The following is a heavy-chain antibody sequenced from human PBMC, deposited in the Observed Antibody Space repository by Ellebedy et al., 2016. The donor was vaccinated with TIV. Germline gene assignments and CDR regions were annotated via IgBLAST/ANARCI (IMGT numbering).Heavy chain of an antibody. V-gene: IGHV4-34*01. D-gene: IGHD6-6*01. CDR3: ATTPSMGLDY. J-gene: IGHJ4*02. CDR2: INHSGST. Sequence: SETLSLXXAVYGGSFSGYYWSWIRQPPGKGLEWIGEINHSGSTNYNPSLKSRVTISVDTSKNQFSLKLSSVTAADTAVYYCATTPSMGLDYWGQGTLVTVSS. CDR1: GGSFSGYY.